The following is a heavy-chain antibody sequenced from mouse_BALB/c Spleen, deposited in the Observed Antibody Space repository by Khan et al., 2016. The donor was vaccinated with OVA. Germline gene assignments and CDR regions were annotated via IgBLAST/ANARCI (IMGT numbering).Heavy chain of an antibody. Sequence: QVQLKQSGPGLVAPSQSLSITCTISGFSLTNYGVHWVRQPPGKGLEWLVVIWSDGSTTYNSALKSRLSISKDNSMNQVFLKMNSLQTEYTAMYYCARQPYYHYYVMDYWGQGTSVTVSS. D-gene: IGHD2-10*01. CDR3: ARQPYYHYYVMDY. CDR2: IWSDGST. J-gene: IGHJ4*01. V-gene: IGHV2-6-1*01. CDR1: GFSLTNYG.